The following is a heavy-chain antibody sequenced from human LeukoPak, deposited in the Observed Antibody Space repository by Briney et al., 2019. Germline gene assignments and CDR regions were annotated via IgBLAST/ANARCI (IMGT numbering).Heavy chain of an antibody. CDR2: IIPIFGTA. Sequence: GASVKVSCKASGGTFSSYAISWVRQAPGQGLEWMGGIIPIFGTANYAQKFQGRVTITADKSTSTAYMELSSLRSEDTAVYYCARRTLAAAATFRNYYYYYMDVWGKGTTVTVSS. CDR3: ARRTLAAAATFRNYYYYYMDV. V-gene: IGHV1-69*06. CDR1: GGTFSSYA. D-gene: IGHD6-13*01. J-gene: IGHJ6*03.